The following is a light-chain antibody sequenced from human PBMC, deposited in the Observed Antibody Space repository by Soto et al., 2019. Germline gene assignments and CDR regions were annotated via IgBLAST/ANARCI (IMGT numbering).Light chain of an antibody. Sequence: DLQMTQSPSTLSGFVGDRVTITCRASQTISSWLAWYQQKPGKAPKLLIYKASTLKSGVPSRFSGSGSGTEFTLTISSLQPDDFATYYCQHYNSYSEAFGQGTKVELK. J-gene: IGKJ1*01. V-gene: IGKV1-5*03. CDR3: QHYNSYSEA. CDR1: QTISSW. CDR2: KAS.